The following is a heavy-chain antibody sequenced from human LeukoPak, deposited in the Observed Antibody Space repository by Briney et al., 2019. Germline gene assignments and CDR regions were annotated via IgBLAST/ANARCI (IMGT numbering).Heavy chain of an antibody. CDR3: ARALTGTTGYFDC. D-gene: IGHD1-20*01. J-gene: IGHJ4*02. CDR1: GGSISSSSYY. Sequence: PSETLSLTCTVSGGSISSSSYYWSWIRQPPGKGLEWIGYISYSGSTNYNPSLKSRVSISVATSKNQFSLKLSSVTAADTAVYFCARALTGTTGYFDCWGQGTLVTVSS. CDR2: ISYSGST. V-gene: IGHV4-61*01.